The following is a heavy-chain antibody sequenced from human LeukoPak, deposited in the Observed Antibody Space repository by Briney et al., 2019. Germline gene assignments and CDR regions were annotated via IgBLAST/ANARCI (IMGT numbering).Heavy chain of an antibody. V-gene: IGHV4-39*01. CDR3: ARTTVTVRAFDI. J-gene: IGHJ3*02. D-gene: IGHD4-17*01. CDR1: GGSISSSSYY. CDR2: IYYSGST. Sequence: SETLSLTCTVSGGSISSSSYYWGWIRQPPGKGLEWIGSIYYSGSTYYNPSLKSRVTISVDTSKNQFSLKLSSVTAADTAVYYCARTTVTVRAFDIWGQGTMVTVSS.